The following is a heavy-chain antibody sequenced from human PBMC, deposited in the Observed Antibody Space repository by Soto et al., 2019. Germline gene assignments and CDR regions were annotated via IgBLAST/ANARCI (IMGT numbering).Heavy chain of an antibody. CDR3: ARTSAAGKYYYGMDV. Sequence: GESLKISXKGSGYSFTSYWIGWVRQMPGKGLEWMGIIYPGDSDTRYSPSFQGQVTISADKSISTAYLQWSSLKASDTAMYYCARTSAAGKYYYGMDVWGQGTTVTV. V-gene: IGHV5-51*01. J-gene: IGHJ6*02. D-gene: IGHD6-13*01. CDR2: IYPGDSDT. CDR1: GYSFTSYW.